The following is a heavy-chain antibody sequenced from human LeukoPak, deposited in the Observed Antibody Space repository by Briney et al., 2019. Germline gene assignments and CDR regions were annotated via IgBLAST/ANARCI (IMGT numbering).Heavy chain of an antibody. Sequence: GGSLRLSCAASGFTFSSYSMNWVRQAPGKGLEWVSFISSSSSTIYYADSVQGRFTISRDNAKNSLYLQMNSLRAEDTAVYYCARDRGGSYSAIDYWGQGTLVTVSS. D-gene: IGHD1-26*01. V-gene: IGHV3-48*04. CDR2: ISSSSSTI. CDR1: GFTFSSYS. CDR3: ARDRGGSYSAIDY. J-gene: IGHJ4*02.